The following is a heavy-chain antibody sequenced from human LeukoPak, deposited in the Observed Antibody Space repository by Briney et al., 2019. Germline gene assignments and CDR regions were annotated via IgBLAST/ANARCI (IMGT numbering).Heavy chain of an antibody. V-gene: IGHV3-30*02. D-gene: IGHD3-9*01. CDR2: IRFDGRNK. J-gene: IGHJ4*02. Sequence: GGSLRLSCAASGFTFNNYGMHWVRQAPGKGLEWVTFIRFDGRNKYYADSVKGRFTISRDNSKNTLNLQMNSLRTEDTAVYYCAKGGEYDILTCYRRSRLLGDYWGQGTLVTVSS. CDR1: GFTFNNYG. CDR3: AKGGEYDILTCYRRSRLLGDY.